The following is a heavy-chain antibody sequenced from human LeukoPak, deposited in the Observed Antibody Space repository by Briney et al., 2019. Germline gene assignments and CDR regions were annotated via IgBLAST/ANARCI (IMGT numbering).Heavy chain of an antibody. D-gene: IGHD4-17*01. Sequence: PSETLSLTCTVSGGSITTYYWSWIRQPPGKGLEWIGEINHSGSTNYNPSLKSRVTISVDTSKNQFSLKLSSATAADTAVYYCARGSSLRDADAFDIWGQGTMVTVSS. V-gene: IGHV4-34*01. CDR3: ARGSSLRDADAFDI. CDR1: GGSITTYY. J-gene: IGHJ3*02. CDR2: INHSGST.